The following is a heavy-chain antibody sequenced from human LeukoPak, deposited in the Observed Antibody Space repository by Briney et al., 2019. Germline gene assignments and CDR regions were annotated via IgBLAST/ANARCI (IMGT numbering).Heavy chain of an antibody. CDR2: IDPSDSYT. CDR3: ARHETRIALAGEHY. J-gene: IGHJ4*02. D-gene: IGHD6-19*01. CDR1: GYXFTSYW. V-gene: IGHV5-10-1*01. Sequence: GESLRISCNGSGYXFTSYWISWVRQMRGKGLEWMGWIDPSDSYTNYSPYFQGHVTISADKSISTAYLQWSSLKASDTAMYYCARHETRIALAGEHYWGQGTLVTVSS.